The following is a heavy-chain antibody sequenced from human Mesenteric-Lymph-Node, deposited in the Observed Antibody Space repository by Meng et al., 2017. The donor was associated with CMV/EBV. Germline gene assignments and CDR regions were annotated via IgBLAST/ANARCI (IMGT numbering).Heavy chain of an antibody. CDR2: INWNGGST. Sequence: GGSLRLSCAASGFTFSTYAMSWVRQAPGKGLEWVSGINWNGGSTGYADSVQGRFTISRDNAKNSLYLQMNGLRAEDTALYHCAREGKYYDFWSGTYNHYYGMDVWGQGTTVTVSS. CDR1: GFTFSTYA. CDR3: AREGKYYDFWSGTYNHYYGMDV. J-gene: IGHJ6*02. V-gene: IGHV3-20*01. D-gene: IGHD3-3*01.